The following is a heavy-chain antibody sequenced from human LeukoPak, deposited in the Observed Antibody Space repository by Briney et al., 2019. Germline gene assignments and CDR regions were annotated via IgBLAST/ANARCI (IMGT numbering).Heavy chain of an antibody. CDR1: GDSFTSVTDY. D-gene: IGHD6-19*01. CDR3: AGERGEEYSSGWYKTNYFYN. CDR2: GDYSGGT. Sequence: SSETLSLTCTVSGDSFTSVTDYWAWIRQPPGKGLEWIASGDYSGGTYYNPSLESRVAISADMSKNQISLKLTSVAGADTAVYYCAGERGEEYSSGWYKTNYFYNWGQGIRVTVSS. J-gene: IGHJ4*02. V-gene: IGHV4-39*07.